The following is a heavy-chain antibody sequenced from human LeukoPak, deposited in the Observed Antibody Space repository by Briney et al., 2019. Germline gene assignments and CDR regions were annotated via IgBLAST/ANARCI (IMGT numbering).Heavy chain of an antibody. D-gene: IGHD2-2*01. V-gene: IGHV1-2*02. CDR1: GYTFTDYY. Sequence: ASVKVSCKASGYTFTDYYMHWVRQAPGQGLEWMGWINPNSGGTNYAQKFQGRVTMTRDTSISTAYMELSRLRSDDTAVYYCARVSLRIVVVPAATAPFGYWGQGTLVSVS. J-gene: IGHJ4*02. CDR2: INPNSGGT. CDR3: ARVSLRIVVVPAATAPFGY.